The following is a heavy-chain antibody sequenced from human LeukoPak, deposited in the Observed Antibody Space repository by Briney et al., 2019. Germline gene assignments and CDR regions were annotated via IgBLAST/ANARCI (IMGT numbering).Heavy chain of an antibody. CDR1: GFSFSSYA. V-gene: IGHV3-23*01. J-gene: IGHJ4*02. CDR3: AKDSGAYSGYDLAF. CDR2: IIRSGDVT. D-gene: IGHD5-12*01. Sequence: GGSLRLSCAASGFSFSSYAMSWVRQAPGKGLEWVSAIIRSGDVTYYADSVKGRFTISRDNSKNTLYLQMNSLRAEDTALYYCAKDSGAYSGYDLAFWGQGALVTVSS.